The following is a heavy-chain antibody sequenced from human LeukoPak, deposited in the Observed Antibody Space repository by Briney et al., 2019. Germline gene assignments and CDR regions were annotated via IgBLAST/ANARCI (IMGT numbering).Heavy chain of an antibody. CDR2: ISASGGNT. Sequence: GGSLRLSCAGSGFIFGSYTMNWVRQAPGKGLEWLSYISASGGNTFYADSVKGRFTISRDNAKNSVYLQMNGLTAGDTALYYCASRRSGWPNDAFDIWGQGTMVIVSS. V-gene: IGHV3-48*01. CDR1: GFIFGSYT. J-gene: IGHJ3*02. CDR3: ASRRSGWPNDAFDI. D-gene: IGHD6-19*01.